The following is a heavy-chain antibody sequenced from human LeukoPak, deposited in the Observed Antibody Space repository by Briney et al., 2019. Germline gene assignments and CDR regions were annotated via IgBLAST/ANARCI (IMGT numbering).Heavy chain of an antibody. D-gene: IGHD1-26*01. CDR2: IYYSGGT. CDR1: GGSITSYY. J-gene: IGHJ4*02. CDR3: ASGGGYWAFDY. Sequence: SETLSLTCTVSGGSITSYYWSWIRLPPGKGLEWLAYIYYSGGTNYNPSLKSRVTISVDTSKNQFSLKLSSVTAADTAVYYCASGGGYWAFDYWGQGTLVTVSS. V-gene: IGHV4-59*08.